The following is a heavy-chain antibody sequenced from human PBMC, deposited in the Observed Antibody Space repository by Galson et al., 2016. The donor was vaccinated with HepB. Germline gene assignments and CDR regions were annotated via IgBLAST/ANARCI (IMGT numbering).Heavy chain of an antibody. CDR2: ISSSGSTV. D-gene: IGHD6-13*01. V-gene: IGHV3-48*04. Sequence: SLRLSCAASGLTISDYGMNWVRQAPGKGLEWISYISSSGSTVYYADSVKGRFTISRDNAKNSLYLQMNSLRAEDTAVYYCARDLLNLAAPDYWGQGTLVTVSS. J-gene: IGHJ4*02. CDR3: ARDLLNLAAPDY. CDR1: GLTISDYG.